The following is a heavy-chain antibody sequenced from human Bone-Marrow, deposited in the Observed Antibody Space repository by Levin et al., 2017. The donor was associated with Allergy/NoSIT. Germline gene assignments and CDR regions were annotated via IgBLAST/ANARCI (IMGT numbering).Heavy chain of an antibody. J-gene: IGHJ4*02. Sequence: SCRTSGFIFGDYDMSWVRQAPGKGLEWVGFIKSKLYRETTEYAASVKGRFTISRDDSKSIAYLQMSSLKTEDTAMYYCTRDAPTGSYCSGGSCRFWTFREYWGQGTLVTVSS. CDR3: TRDAPTGSYCSGGSCRFWTFREY. CDR2: IKSKLYRETT. D-gene: IGHD2-15*01. CDR1: GFIFGDYD. V-gene: IGHV3-49*04.